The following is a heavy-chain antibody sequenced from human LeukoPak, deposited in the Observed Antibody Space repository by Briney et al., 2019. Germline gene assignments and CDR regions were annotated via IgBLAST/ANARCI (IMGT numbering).Heavy chain of an antibody. V-gene: IGHV4-61*02. CDR2: IYTSGST. CDR3: ARVSIAVAGNGFDY. Sequence: PSQTLSLTCTVSGGSISSGSYYWSWIRQPAGKGLEWIGRIYTSGSTDYNPSLKSRVTISVDTSKNQFSLKLSSVTAADTAVYYCARVSIAVAGNGFDYWGQGTLVTVSS. CDR1: GGSISSGSYY. J-gene: IGHJ4*02. D-gene: IGHD6-19*01.